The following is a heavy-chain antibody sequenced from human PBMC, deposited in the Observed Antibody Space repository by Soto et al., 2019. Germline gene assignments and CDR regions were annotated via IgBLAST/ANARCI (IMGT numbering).Heavy chain of an antibody. J-gene: IGHJ4*02. CDR3: ARVRSTYDSSGYYPY. CDR2: INPNSGGT. Sequence: GASVKVSCKASGYTFTGYYMHWVRQAPGQGLEWMGWINPNSGGTNYAQKFQGRVTMTRDTSISTAYMELSRLRSDGTAVYYCARVRSTYDSSGYYPYWGQGTLVTVSS. CDR1: GYTFTGYY. D-gene: IGHD3-22*01. V-gene: IGHV1-2*02.